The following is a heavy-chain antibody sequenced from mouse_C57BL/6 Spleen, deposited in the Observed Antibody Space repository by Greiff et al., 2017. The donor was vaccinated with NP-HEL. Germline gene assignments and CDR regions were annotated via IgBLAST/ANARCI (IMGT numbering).Heavy chain of an antibody. D-gene: IGHD2-5*01. CDR2: IRNKANGYTT. CDR1: GFTFTDYY. V-gene: IGHV7-3*01. J-gene: IGHJ2*01. Sequence: EVMLVESGGGLVQPGGSLSLSCAASGFTFTDYYMSWVRQPPGKALEWLGFIRNKANGYTTEYSASVKGRFTISRDNSQSILYLQMNALRAEDSATYYCARYLSNYEYYFDYWGQGTTLTVSS. CDR3: ARYLSNYEYYFDY.